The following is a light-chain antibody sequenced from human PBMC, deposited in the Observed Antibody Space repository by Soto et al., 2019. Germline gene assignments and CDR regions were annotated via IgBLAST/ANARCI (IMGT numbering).Light chain of an antibody. J-gene: IGKJ1*01. V-gene: IGKV3-20*01. CDR3: QQYGGSPRT. CDR1: ESVSSNY. Sequence: EIVLTQSPGTLSLSPGERATLSCRASESVSSNYLAWYQQKPGQAPRLLIYGASTRATGVPDRFSGSGSGTDYTLSISRLEPEDFAVYYSQQYGGSPRTFGQGTKVEIK. CDR2: GAS.